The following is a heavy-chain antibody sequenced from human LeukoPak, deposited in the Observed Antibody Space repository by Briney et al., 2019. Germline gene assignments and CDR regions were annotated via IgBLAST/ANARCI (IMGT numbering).Heavy chain of an antibody. CDR2: INAGNGNT. Sequence: ASVKLSCKASGYASTSYAMHWVRQAPGQRLEWMGWINAGNGNTKYSQKLQGRVTITRDTSASTAYMELSSLRSEDTAVYYCTRGRGEYQLPRWFDPWGQGTLVTVSS. D-gene: IGHD2-2*01. CDR1: GYASTSYA. J-gene: IGHJ5*02. V-gene: IGHV1-3*01. CDR3: TRGRGEYQLPRWFDP.